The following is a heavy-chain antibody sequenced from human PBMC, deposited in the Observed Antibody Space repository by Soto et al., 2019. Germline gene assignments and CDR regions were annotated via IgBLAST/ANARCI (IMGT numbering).Heavy chain of an antibody. CDR2: IYNDGSYT. V-gene: IGHV3-74*01. CDR1: GFIFKMYW. J-gene: IGHJ4*02. CDR3: ARGPRPISTGTGAY. Sequence: GGSLRLSCAASGFIFKMYWMHWVRQTPGKGLVWISRIYNDGSYTDYADSVKGRFTISRDNVNDTLYLQMNNLRAEDSGLYYCARGPRPISTGTGAYWGQGTQVTVSS. D-gene: IGHD3-10*01.